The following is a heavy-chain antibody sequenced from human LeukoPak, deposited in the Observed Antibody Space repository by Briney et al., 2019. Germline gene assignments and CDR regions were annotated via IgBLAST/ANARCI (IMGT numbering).Heavy chain of an antibody. V-gene: IGHV1-2*02. CDR3: ATNQYGDYTLGDY. J-gene: IGHJ4*02. Sequence: GASVKVSCKASGYTFTGYYIHWVRQAPGQGLEWMGWINPNSGGTNSAQKFQGRVTMTRDTSISTAYMELSTLRSDDTAVYYCATNQYGDYTLGDYWGQGTLVSVPS. CDR2: INPNSGGT. D-gene: IGHD4-17*01. CDR1: GYTFTGYY.